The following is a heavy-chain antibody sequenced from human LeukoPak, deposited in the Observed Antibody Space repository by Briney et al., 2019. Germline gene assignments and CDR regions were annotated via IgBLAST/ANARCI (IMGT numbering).Heavy chain of an antibody. CDR2: IYWDDDK. CDR3: APYLPGYLLGTTATSGY. CDR1: GFSLSTSGMG. D-gene: IGHD4-17*01. J-gene: IGHJ4*02. Sequence: SGPTLVKPTQTLTLTCTFSGFSLSTSGMGVGWMRQPPGKALEWLALIYWDDDKRYSPSLKSRLTISKDTSKNQVVLTMTNMDPVDTCTYYCAPYLPGYLLGTTATSGYWGQGTLVTVSS. V-gene: IGHV2-5*02.